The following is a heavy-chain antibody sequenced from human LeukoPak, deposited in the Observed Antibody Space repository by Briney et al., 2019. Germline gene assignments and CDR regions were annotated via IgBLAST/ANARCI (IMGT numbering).Heavy chain of an antibody. J-gene: IGHJ4*02. V-gene: IGHV1-8*03. D-gene: IGHD5-24*01. CDR2: MNPNSGNT. CDR1: GYTFTNYD. Sequence: ASVKVSCKASGYTFTNYDINWVRQATGQGHEWMGWMNPNSGNTGNAQKFQGRVTITRNTSINTAYMELSSLRSEDTAVYYCARVDGSVDYWGQGTLVTVSS. CDR3: ARVDGSVDY.